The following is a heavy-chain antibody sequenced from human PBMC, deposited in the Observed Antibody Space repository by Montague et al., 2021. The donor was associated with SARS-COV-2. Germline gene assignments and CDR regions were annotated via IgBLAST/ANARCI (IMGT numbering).Heavy chain of an antibody. J-gene: IGHJ4*02. CDR3: ARGFRAVEMPTISFAY. CDR1: GESVSGFY. D-gene: IGHD5-24*01. CDR2: INHSGSP. Sequence: SETLSLTCAVYGESVSGFYWGWIRQPPGEGLEWLGEINHSGSPNYNPSLKSRVTMSLDTSKNQFSLKLSSVTAADTAVYFCARGFRAVEMPTISFAYWGQGTLVTVSS. V-gene: IGHV4-34*01.